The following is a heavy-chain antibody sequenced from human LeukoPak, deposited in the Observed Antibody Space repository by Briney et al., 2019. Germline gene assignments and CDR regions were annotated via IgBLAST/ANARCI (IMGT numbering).Heavy chain of an antibody. CDR3: ARKAPKKGWFDP. CDR1: AGSNNSYY. Sequence: PSETLSLTCTVSAGSNNSYYWSWIRQPPGKGLEWIGYTHPSGNTNYSPSLESRVTISIDTSRNQFSLKLSSVTAADTAVYFCARKAPKKGWFDPWGQGTLVTVSS. J-gene: IGHJ5*02. CDR2: THPSGNT. V-gene: IGHV4-4*09.